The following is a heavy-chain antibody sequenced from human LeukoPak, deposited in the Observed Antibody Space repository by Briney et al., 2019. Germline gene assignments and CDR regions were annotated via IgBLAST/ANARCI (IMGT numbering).Heavy chain of an antibody. J-gene: IGHJ4*02. CDR2: ITPNSGGT. CDR1: GYTFTGYY. Sequence: ASVKVSCKASGYTFTGYYIHWVRQAPGQGLEWMGWITPNSGGTNYAQKFQGRVTMTRDTSINTAYMELSRLRSDDTAMYYCVPGQEVSYSIGAQGYYFDYWGQGTVVTVSS. V-gene: IGHV1-2*02. CDR3: VPGQEVSYSIGAQGYYFDY. D-gene: IGHD6-25*01.